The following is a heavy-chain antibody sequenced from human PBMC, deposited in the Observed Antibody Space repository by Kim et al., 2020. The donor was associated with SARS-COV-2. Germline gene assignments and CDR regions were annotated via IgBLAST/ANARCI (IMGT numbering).Heavy chain of an antibody. Sequence: NPSLKSGVTISVDTSRNQFSLKLRSVTAADTAVYYCASPPYGSGSYYIDYWGQGTLVTVSS. D-gene: IGHD3-10*01. CDR3: ASPPYGSGSYYIDY. V-gene: IGHV4-39*07. J-gene: IGHJ4*02.